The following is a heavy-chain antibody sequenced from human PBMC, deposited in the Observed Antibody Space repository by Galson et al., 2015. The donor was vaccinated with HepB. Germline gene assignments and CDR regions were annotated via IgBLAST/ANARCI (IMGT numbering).Heavy chain of an antibody. V-gene: IGHV1-18*01. CDR3: ARDPGAMAGFYY. CDR2: IRAYNGNT. Sequence: SVKVSCKASGYTFTTYGFSWVRQAPGLGLEWMGSIRAYNGNTKYAQNLQGRVTMTPDTSTRTAYMELRSLTSDDTAVYYCARDPGAMAGFYYWGQGTLVTVSS. CDR1: GYTFTTYG. D-gene: IGHD6-19*01. J-gene: IGHJ4*02.